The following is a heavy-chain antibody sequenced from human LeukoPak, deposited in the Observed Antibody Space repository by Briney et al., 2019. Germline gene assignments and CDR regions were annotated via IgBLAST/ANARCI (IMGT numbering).Heavy chain of an antibody. CDR1: GYTFTSYD. Sequence: AASVKVSCKASGYTFTSYDINWVRQATGQGLEWMGWMNPNSGNTGYAQKFQGRVTITRDMSISTAYMEVNRLTSDDTAVYYCARVEATVGFAFDIWGQGTMVTVSS. CDR2: MNPNSGNT. J-gene: IGHJ3*02. D-gene: IGHD2-21*02. V-gene: IGHV1-8*03. CDR3: ARVEATVGFAFDI.